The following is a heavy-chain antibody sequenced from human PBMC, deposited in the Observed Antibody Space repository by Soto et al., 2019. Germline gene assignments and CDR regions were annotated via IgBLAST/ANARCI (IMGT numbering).Heavy chain of an antibody. V-gene: IGHV1-69*06. D-gene: IGHD3-22*01. CDR2: IIPIFGTA. Sequence: QVQLVQSGAEVKKPGSSVKVSCKASGGTFSSYAISWVRQAPGQGLEWMGGIIPIFGTANYAQKFQGRVAITADKSTSTAYMELSSLRSEDTAVYYCARASLGAMIGVHWYFDLWGRGTLVTVSS. CDR1: GGTFSSYA. J-gene: IGHJ2*01. CDR3: ARASLGAMIGVHWYFDL.